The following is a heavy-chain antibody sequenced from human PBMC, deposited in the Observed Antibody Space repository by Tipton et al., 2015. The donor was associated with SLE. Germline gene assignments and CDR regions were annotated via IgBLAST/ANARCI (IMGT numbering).Heavy chain of an antibody. Sequence: TLSLTCTVSGGSISSHYWSWIRQPPGKGLEWIGYIYTSGSTNYNPSLKSRVTISVDTSKNQFSLKLSSVTAADTAVYYCARAWIQLWSDFDYWGQGTLVTVSS. J-gene: IGHJ4*02. CDR3: ARAWIQLWSDFDY. CDR1: GGSISSHY. CDR2: IYTSGST. D-gene: IGHD5-18*01. V-gene: IGHV4-4*09.